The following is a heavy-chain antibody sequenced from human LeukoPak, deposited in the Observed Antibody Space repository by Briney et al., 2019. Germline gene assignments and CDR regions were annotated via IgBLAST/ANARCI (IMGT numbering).Heavy chain of an antibody. V-gene: IGHV4-39*01. D-gene: IGHD1-26*01. Sequence: SETLSLTCTVSGGSISSSSYYWGWIRQPPGKGLEWIGSIYYSGSTYYNPSLKSRVTISVDTSKNQFSLKLSSVTAADTAVYYCVRWGPKLGGISGSYWVYYFDYWGQGTLVTVSS. J-gene: IGHJ4*02. CDR1: GGSISSSSYY. CDR2: IYYSGST. CDR3: VRWGPKLGGISGSYWVYYFDY.